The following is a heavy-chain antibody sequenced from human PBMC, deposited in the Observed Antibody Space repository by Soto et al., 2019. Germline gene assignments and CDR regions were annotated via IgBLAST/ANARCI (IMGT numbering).Heavy chain of an antibody. J-gene: IGHJ5*02. CDR1: GYTFTSYG. Sequence: EASVKVSCKASGYTFTSYGISWVRQAPGQGLEWMGWISAYNGNTNYAQKLQGRVTMTTDTSTSTAYMELRSLRSDDTAVYYCARVGGTLNYYDSSGRFDPWGQGTLVTVSS. CDR3: ARVGGTLNYYDSSGRFDP. V-gene: IGHV1-18*01. CDR2: ISAYNGNT. D-gene: IGHD3-22*01.